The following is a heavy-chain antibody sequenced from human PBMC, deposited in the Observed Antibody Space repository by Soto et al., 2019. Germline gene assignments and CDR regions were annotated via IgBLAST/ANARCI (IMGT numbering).Heavy chain of an antibody. CDR1: GFTFSSYA. V-gene: IGHV3-23*01. CDR2: ISGSGGST. D-gene: IGHD4-17*01. Sequence: GGSLRLSCAASGFTFSSYAMSWVRQAPGKGLEWVSAISGSGGSTYYADSVKGRFTISRDNSKNTLYLQMNSLRAEDTAVYYCAKDEGDSTVTTIFDYWGQGTLVTVSS. J-gene: IGHJ4*02. CDR3: AKDEGDSTVTTIFDY.